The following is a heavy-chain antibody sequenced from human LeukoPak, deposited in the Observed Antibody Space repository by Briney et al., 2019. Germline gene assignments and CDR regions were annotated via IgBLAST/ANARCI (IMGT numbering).Heavy chain of an antibody. J-gene: IGHJ2*01. CDR3: ATSSEGSTSCYPECVNWYFDL. Sequence: ASVKVSCKVSGYTPTELTIHWVRQAPGNRLEWIGGFDPENVETIYAQKIQSRVTMTEDTSTDTAYMELSSLRSEETAVYYCATSSEGSTSCYPECVNWYFDLWGRGTLVTVSS. CDR1: GYTPTELT. CDR2: FDPENVET. V-gene: IGHV1-24*01. D-gene: IGHD2-2*01.